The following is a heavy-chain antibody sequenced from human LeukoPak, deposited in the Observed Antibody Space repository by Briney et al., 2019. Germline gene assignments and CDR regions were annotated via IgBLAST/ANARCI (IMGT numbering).Heavy chain of an antibody. CDR2: IYYSGTT. V-gene: IGHV4-39*01. Sequence: PETLSPSCTVSGGSITSTNYYWGWVRQSPEKGLEWIGSIYYSGTTYYNPSLQGRVSVSAATSKSQFFLNLSSVTAADSAVYYCVHHDYSKYDPFDYWGQGAMATVSS. CDR3: VHHDYSKYDPFDY. CDR1: GGSITSTNYY. D-gene: IGHD4-11*01. J-gene: IGHJ4*02.